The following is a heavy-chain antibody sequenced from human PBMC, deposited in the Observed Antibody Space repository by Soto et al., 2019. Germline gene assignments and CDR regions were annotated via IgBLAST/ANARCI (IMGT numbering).Heavy chain of an antibody. V-gene: IGHV2-5*01. CDR1: GFSLSTSGVG. Sequence: SGPTLVNPTHTLTLTCTFSGFSLSTSGVGVGWIRQPPGKALEWLALIYWNDDKRYSPSLRSRLTITKDTSKNQVVLTMTNMDPVDTATYYCAHTPYDFWSGYYQGLIWFDPWGQGTLVTVSS. CDR2: IYWNDDK. D-gene: IGHD3-3*01. J-gene: IGHJ5*02. CDR3: AHTPYDFWSGYYQGLIWFDP.